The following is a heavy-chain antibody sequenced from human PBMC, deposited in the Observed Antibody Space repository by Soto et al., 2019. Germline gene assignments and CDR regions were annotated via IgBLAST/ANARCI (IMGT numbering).Heavy chain of an antibody. CDR2: INHSGST. V-gene: IGHV4-34*01. Sequence: SETLSLTCAVYGGSFSGYYWSWIRQPPGKGLEWIGEINHSGSTNYNPSLKSRVTISVDTSKNQFSLKLSSVTAADTAVYYCARAFIAVAGTTYYYYYGMDVWGQGTTVTVSS. J-gene: IGHJ6*02. D-gene: IGHD6-19*01. CDR1: GGSFSGYY. CDR3: ARAFIAVAGTTYYYYYGMDV.